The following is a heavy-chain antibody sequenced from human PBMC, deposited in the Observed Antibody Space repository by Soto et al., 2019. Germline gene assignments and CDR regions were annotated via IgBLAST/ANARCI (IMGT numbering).Heavy chain of an antibody. CDR3: ARGLYYYDDFDY. CDR2: INHSGST. D-gene: IGHD3-22*01. J-gene: IGHJ4*02. Sequence: PSETLSLTCAVYGGSFSGYYWSWIRQPPGKGLEWIGEINHSGSTNYNPSLKSRVTISVDTSKNQFSLKLSSVTAADTAVYYCARGLYYYDDFDYWGQGTLVTVSS. V-gene: IGHV4-34*01. CDR1: GGSFSGYY.